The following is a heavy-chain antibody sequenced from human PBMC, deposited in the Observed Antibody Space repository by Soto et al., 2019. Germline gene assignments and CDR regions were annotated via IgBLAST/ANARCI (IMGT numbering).Heavy chain of an antibody. D-gene: IGHD1-26*01. CDR2: IIPIFGTA. Sequence: SVKVSCKASGGTFSSYAISWVRQAPGQGLEWMGGIIPIFGTANYAQKFQGRVTMTRDTSINTAYMELSRLRSDDTAVYYCATGSGSYYWGQGTLVTVSS. V-gene: IGHV1-69*05. CDR3: ATGSGSYY. CDR1: GGTFSSYA. J-gene: IGHJ4*02.